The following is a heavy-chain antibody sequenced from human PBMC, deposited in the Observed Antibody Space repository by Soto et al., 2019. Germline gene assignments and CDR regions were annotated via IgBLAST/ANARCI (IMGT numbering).Heavy chain of an antibody. CDR2: ISGYNGDT. CDR1: GYTFSTYG. J-gene: IGHJ4*02. CDR3: ARDRQLAAAGTFFDY. Sequence: QVQLVQSGAEVRQPGASVKVSCKASGYTFSTYGISWVRQAPGQGLEWMGWISGYNGDTNYAQKVQGRLTMTTDTSPRTAYMELRSLRSDDTAVYYCARDRQLAAAGTFFDYWGQGTLVTVSS. V-gene: IGHV1-18*01. D-gene: IGHD6-13*01.